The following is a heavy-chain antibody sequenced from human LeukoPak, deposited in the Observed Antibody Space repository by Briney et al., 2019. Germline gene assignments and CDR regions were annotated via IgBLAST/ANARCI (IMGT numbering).Heavy chain of an antibody. CDR3: ARTSYYYDSSGYSIPLYYFDY. CDR1: GGSISNYY. D-gene: IGHD3-22*01. Sequence: SETLSLTCTVSGGSISNYYWSWIRHPPGKGLEWIGYVYYSGSTDYSPSLKSRVTISVDTSKNQFSLKLSSVTAADTAVYYCARTSYYYDSSGYSIPLYYFDYWGQGTLVTVSS. V-gene: IGHV4-59*01. J-gene: IGHJ4*02. CDR2: VYYSGST.